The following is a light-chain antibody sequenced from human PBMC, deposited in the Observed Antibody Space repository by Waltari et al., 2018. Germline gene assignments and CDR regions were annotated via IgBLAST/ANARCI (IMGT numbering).Light chain of an antibody. Sequence: SALTQPAPGSGSPGQSITIPCTGTRSAIGAYHYVSWYQKSPGKAPKLTIYDVSKRPSWVSNRFSGSKSGDSASLTISGLQVDDEAHYHCASYTSGSTHVAFGGGTQVTVL. V-gene: IGLV2-14*01. CDR3: ASYTSGSTHVA. J-gene: IGLJ2*01. CDR1: RSAIGAYHY. CDR2: DVS.